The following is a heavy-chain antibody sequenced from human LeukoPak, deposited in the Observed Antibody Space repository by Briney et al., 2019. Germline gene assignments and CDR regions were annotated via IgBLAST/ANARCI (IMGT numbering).Heavy chain of an antibody. V-gene: IGHV3-66*01. J-gene: IGHJ4*02. D-gene: IGHD2-2*01. Sequence: GGSLRLSFAASGFTVTSTYMSWVRQAPGKGLEWVSVIYSGGSTKYADSVKGRFTISRDNSKNTLYLQMDSLRAEDTAVYYCARDLGGSSCCDFDYWGQGTLVTVSA. CDR1: GFTVTSTY. CDR3: ARDLGGSSCCDFDY. CDR2: IYSGGST.